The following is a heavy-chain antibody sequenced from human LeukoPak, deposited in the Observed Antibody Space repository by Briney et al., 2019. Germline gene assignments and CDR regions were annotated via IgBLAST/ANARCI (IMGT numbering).Heavy chain of an antibody. CDR1: GYTFTSCG. Sequence: AASVKVSCKASGYTFTSCGISWVRQAPGQGLEWMGWISAYNGNTNYAQKLQGRVTMTTDTSTSTAYMELRSLRSDDTAVYYCARDRSYTAMVKYYFDYWGQGTLVTVSS. J-gene: IGHJ4*02. D-gene: IGHD5-18*01. V-gene: IGHV1-18*01. CDR3: ARDRSYTAMVKYYFDY. CDR2: ISAYNGNT.